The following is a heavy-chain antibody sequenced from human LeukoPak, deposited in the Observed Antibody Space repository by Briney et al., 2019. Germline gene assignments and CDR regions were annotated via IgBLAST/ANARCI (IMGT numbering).Heavy chain of an antibody. D-gene: IGHD6-19*01. J-gene: IGHJ4*02. V-gene: IGHV1-3*01. CDR1: GYTFTSYG. CDR2: INAGNGNR. Sequence: ASVKVSCKASGYTFTSYGISWVRQAPGQRLKWMGWINAGNGNRKYSQKFQDRVTITREPSATTVYMELNSLTSEDTAVYYCARVSDDSGWNFDYWGQGTLVTVSS. CDR3: ARVSDDSGWNFDY.